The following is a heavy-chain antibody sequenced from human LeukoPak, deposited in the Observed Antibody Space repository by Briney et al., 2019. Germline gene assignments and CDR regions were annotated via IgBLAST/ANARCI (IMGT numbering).Heavy chain of an antibody. Sequence: PGGSLRLSCAASGFTFSSYAMSWVRQAPGKGLEWVSAISGSGGSIYYADSVKGRFTISRDNAKNSLYLQMNSLRAEDTAVYYCAREGYYGSGLYYYYYMDVWGKGTTVTVSS. CDR3: AREGYYGSGLYYYYYMDV. V-gene: IGHV3-23*01. J-gene: IGHJ6*03. D-gene: IGHD3-10*01. CDR2: ISGSGGSI. CDR1: GFTFSSYA.